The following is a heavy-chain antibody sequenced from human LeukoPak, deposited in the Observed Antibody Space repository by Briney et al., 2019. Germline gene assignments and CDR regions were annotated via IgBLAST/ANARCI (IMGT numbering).Heavy chain of an antibody. D-gene: IGHD3-10*01. Sequence: VASVTVSCKASGYTFTSYAMHWVRQAPGQRLEWMGWINAGNGNTKYSQKFQGRVTITRDTSASTAYMELSSLRSEDTAVYYCARDFYGSGSYYIRWFDPWGQGTLVTVSS. V-gene: IGHV1-3*01. CDR1: GYTFTSYA. J-gene: IGHJ5*02. CDR3: ARDFYGSGSYYIRWFDP. CDR2: INAGNGNT.